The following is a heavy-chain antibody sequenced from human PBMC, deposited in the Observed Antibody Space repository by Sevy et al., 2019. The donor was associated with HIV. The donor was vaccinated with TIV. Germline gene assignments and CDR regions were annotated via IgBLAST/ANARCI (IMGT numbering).Heavy chain of an antibody. V-gene: IGHV1-58*01. J-gene: IGHJ4*02. CDR3: AAVGRGVGATGDDY. Sequence: ASVKVSCKASGFTFTSSAVQWVRQARGQRLEWIGWIVVGSGNTNYAQKFQERVTITRDMSISTAYMELSSLRSEDTADNYCAAVGRGVGATGDDYWGQGTLVTVSS. CDR1: GFTFTSSA. CDR2: IVVGSGNT. D-gene: IGHD1-26*01.